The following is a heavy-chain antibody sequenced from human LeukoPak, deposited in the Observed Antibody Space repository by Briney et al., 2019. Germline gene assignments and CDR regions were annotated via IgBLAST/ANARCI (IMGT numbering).Heavy chain of an antibody. CDR3: ARDESRGNLVTAPDY. Sequence: GGSLRLSCAASGFTFSSYSMNWVRQAPGKGLEWVSSISSSSSYIYYADSVKGRFTISRDNAKNSLYLQMTSLRVEDTAVYYCARDESRGNLVTAPDYWGQGTLVTVSS. V-gene: IGHV3-21*01. D-gene: IGHD2-21*02. CDR1: GFTFSSYS. CDR2: ISSSSSYI. J-gene: IGHJ4*02.